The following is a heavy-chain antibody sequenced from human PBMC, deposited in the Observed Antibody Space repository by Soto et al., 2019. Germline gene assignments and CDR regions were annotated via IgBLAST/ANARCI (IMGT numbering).Heavy chain of an antibody. CDR3: ARVLEGFDAFDI. CDR2: IYYSGST. V-gene: IGHV4-30-4*01. J-gene: IGHJ3*02. CDR1: GGSISSGDYY. Sequence: QVQLQESGPGLVKPSQTLSLTCTVSGGSISSGDYYWSWIRQPPGKGLEWIGYIYYSGSTYYNPSLKSRXSIXVXTSKNQFSLKLSSVTAADTAVYYCARVLEGFDAFDIWGQGTMVTVSS. D-gene: IGHD2-8*01.